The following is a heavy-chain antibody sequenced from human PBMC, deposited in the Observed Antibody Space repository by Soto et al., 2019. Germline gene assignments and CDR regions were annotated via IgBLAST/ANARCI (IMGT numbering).Heavy chain of an antibody. J-gene: IGHJ4*02. V-gene: IGHV1-24*01. Sequence: ASVKVSCKVSGYTLTELSMHWVRQAPGKGLEWMGGFDPEDGETIYAQKFQGRVTMTEDASTDTAYMELSSLRSEDTAVYYCAISPDRRGYDILTGYFDYWGQGTLVTVSS. CDR2: FDPEDGET. CDR1: GYTLTELS. D-gene: IGHD3-9*01. CDR3: AISPDRRGYDILTGYFDY.